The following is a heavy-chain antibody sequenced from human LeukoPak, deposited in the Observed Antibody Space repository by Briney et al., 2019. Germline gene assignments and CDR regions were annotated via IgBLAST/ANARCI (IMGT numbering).Heavy chain of an antibody. D-gene: IGHD3-22*01. Sequence: ASVKVSCKASGNTFTSYYIHWVRQAPGQGLEWMGVINPSGGSTNYAQKFQGRVTMTRNTSISTAYMELSSLRSEDTAVYYCARSFGSSGYYPWGQGTLVTVSS. CDR3: ARSFGSSGYYP. J-gene: IGHJ5*02. V-gene: IGHV1-46*01. CDR1: GNTFTSYY. CDR2: INPSGGST.